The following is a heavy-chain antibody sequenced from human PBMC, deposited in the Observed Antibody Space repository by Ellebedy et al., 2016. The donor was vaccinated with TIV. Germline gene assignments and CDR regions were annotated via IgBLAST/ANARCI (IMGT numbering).Heavy chain of an antibody. CDR3: ARGYYNSGKYFSPGE. CDR2: IYNSGST. J-gene: IGHJ4*01. CDR1: GGSITGHY. D-gene: IGHD3-10*01. Sequence: MPSETLSLTCTVSGGSITGHYWSWIRQPPGKGLEWIGYIYNSGSTDYNPSLKSRVTISVDTSKDQFSLKMSSVTAADTAIYYCARGYYNSGKYFSPGEWGQGTLVTVSS. V-gene: IGHV4-59*11.